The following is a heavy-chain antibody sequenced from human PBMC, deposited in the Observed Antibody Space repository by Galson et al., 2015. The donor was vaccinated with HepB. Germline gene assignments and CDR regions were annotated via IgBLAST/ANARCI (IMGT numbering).Heavy chain of an antibody. CDR2: INPNSGGT. J-gene: IGHJ4*02. CDR3: ARDGGGTMIVLNY. V-gene: IGHV1-2*04. CDR1: GYTFTGYY. Sequence: SVKVSCKASGYTFTGYYMHWVRQAPGQGLEWMGWINPNSGGTNYAQKFQGWVTMTRDTSISTAYMELSRLRSDDTAVYYCARDGGGTMIVLNYWGQGTLVTVSS. D-gene: IGHD3-22*01.